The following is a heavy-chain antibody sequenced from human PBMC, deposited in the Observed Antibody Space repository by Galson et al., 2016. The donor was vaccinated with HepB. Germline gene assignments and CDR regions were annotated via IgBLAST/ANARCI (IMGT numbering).Heavy chain of an antibody. CDR3: AREVVPAANGYYYYCGMDV. CDR2: ISYDGSNK. V-gene: IGHV3-30-3*01. D-gene: IGHD2-2*01. J-gene: IGHJ6*02. CDR1: GFTFSSYA. Sequence: SLRLSCAASGFTFSSYAMHWVRQAPGKGLEWVAVISYDGSNKYYADSAKGRFTISRDNSKNTLYLQMNSLRAEDTAVYYCAREVVPAANGYYYYCGMDVWGPGTTVTVSS.